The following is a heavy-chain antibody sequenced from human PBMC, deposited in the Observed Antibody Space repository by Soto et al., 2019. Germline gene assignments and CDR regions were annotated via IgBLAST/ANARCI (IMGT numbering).Heavy chain of an antibody. CDR3: GRGVWFFGGVSVYS. CDR2: IYRAGSN. J-gene: IGHJ5*01. Sequence: SETLSLTCTVSVGSITSGENDWWTWLRQSPGRGLEWIGHIYRAGSNFYNPSLNSRLTMSVDTSKNQFSLNLNSLTAADTAVYYCGRGVWFFGGVSVYSWGHVTPVTFSS. V-gene: IGHV4-30-4*01. D-gene: IGHD3-16*02. CDR1: VGSITSGEND.